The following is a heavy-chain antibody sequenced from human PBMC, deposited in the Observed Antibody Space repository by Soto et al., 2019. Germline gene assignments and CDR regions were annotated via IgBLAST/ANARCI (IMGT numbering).Heavy chain of an antibody. J-gene: IGHJ4*02. CDR3: SRGILV. D-gene: IGHD5-18*01. CDR1: GGSINSGGYC. Sequence: QVQLQESGPGLVKPSQTLSLTCTVSGGSINSGGYCWSWIRQHPGKGLDWIGCISYGGSTSYNPSLKSRVTLSVDTSKNQFSLQLTSVTAADTAVYYCSRGILVWAQGALITVSS. CDR2: ISYGGST. V-gene: IGHV4-31*03.